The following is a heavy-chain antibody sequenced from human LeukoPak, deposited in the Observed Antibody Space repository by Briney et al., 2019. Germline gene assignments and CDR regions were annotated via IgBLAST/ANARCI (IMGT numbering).Heavy chain of an antibody. CDR1: GFTFSVYE. V-gene: IGHV3-48*03. J-gene: IGHJ4*01. CDR3: ARGQGYLQPLGLFDS. D-gene: IGHD1-26*01. Sequence: PGGSLRLSCAASGFTFSVYEMAWVRQAPGGGLQWIAYIGSAYGSERQIIHYAYSVEGRFTISRDDAKNLLFLDMDSLRDDDTAVYFCARGQGYLQPLGLFDSWGQGTLVTVSS. CDR2: IGSAYGSERQII.